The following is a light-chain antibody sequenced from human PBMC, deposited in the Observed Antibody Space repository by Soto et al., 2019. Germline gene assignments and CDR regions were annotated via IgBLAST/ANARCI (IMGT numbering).Light chain of an antibody. CDR2: KIS. V-gene: IGKV2-24*01. Sequence: DIVVTHTTLSSPVTLGQPAAISCRSSQSLVHSDGNTYLSWLQQRPGQAPRVLLYKISNRVSGVPDRFRGSGAGTDFTLTISRVEVEDVGVYYCLQATQFPWTFGQGTKVEIK. CDR3: LQATQFPWT. CDR1: QSLVHSDGNTY. J-gene: IGKJ1*01.